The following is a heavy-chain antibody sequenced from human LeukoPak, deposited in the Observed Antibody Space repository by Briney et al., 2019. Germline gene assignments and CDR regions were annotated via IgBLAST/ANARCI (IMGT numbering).Heavy chain of an antibody. CDR1: GFTFSSYA. J-gene: IGHJ6*03. Sequence: PGGSLRLSCAASGFTFSSYAMSWVRQAPGKGLEWVSAISGSGGSTYYADSVKGRFTISRDNSKNTLYLQMNSLRAEDTAVYYCAKSLYSSSVTYYYYMDVWGKGTTVTVSS. CDR2: ISGSGGST. CDR3: AKSLYSSSVTYYYYMDV. V-gene: IGHV3-23*01. D-gene: IGHD6-6*01.